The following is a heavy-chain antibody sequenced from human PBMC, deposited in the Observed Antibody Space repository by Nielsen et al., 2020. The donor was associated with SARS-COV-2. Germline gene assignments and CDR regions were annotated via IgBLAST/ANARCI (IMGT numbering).Heavy chain of an antibody. J-gene: IGHJ4*02. CDR1: GFTFSTYG. D-gene: IGHD2-15*01. Sequence: GGSLRLSCAASGFTFSTYGMHWVRQAPGKGLEWVAAISYDGSNKYYVDSVKGRFTISRDNSKNTLYLQMSSLREEDTAVYYCAKDWTAIVVVPSGGVDYWGQGTRDTVSS. V-gene: IGHV3-30*18. CDR3: AKDWTAIVVVPSGGVDY. CDR2: ISYDGSNK.